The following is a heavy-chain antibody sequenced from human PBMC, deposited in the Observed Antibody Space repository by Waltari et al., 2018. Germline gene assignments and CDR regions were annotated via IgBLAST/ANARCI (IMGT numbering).Heavy chain of an antibody. Sequence: QVQLVESGGGVVQPGRSLRLSCAASGFTFSSYAMHWVRQAPGKGLEWVAVISYDGSNKYYADDVKGRFTISRDNSKNTLYLQMNSLRAEDTAVYYCARDGGRWFREFFDYWGQGTLVTVSS. CDR3: ARDGGRWFREFFDY. D-gene: IGHD3-10*01. CDR2: ISYDGSNK. V-gene: IGHV3-30-3*01. J-gene: IGHJ4*02. CDR1: GFTFSSYA.